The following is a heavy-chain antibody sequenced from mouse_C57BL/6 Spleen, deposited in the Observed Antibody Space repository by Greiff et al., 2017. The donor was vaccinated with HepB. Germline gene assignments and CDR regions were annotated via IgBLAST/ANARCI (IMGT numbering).Heavy chain of an antibody. Sequence: VQLQQSGAELVRPGASVKLSCKASGYTFPDYYINWVKQRPGQGLEWIARIYPGSGNTYYNEKFKGKATLTAEKSSSTAYMQLSSLTSEDSAVYFCARDQGHAMDYWGQGTSVTVSS. D-gene: IGHD3-3*01. V-gene: IGHV1-76*01. CDR3: ARDQGHAMDY. CDR2: IYPGSGNT. CDR1: GYTFPDYY. J-gene: IGHJ4*01.